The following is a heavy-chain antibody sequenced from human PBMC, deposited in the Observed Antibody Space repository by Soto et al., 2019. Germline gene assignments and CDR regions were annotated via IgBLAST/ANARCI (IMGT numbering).Heavy chain of an antibody. D-gene: IGHD1-26*01. CDR3: GRGQTVGVTAPDS. CDR1: GFSVSSKY. V-gene: IGHV3-53*01. CDR2: FYTDGRT. Sequence: EVQLVASGGGLIQPGGSLRLSCAASGFSVSSKYMSWFRQAPGKGLEWVSVFYTDGRTFYAESVKGRFTISRDNSENTISLQMNSLRAEDTAVYYRGRGQTVGVTAPDSWGQGTLVTVSS. J-gene: IGHJ4*02.